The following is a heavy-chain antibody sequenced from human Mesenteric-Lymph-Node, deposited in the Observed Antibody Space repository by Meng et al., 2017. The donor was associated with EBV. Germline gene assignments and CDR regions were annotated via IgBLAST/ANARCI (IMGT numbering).Heavy chain of an antibody. J-gene: IGHJ4*02. V-gene: IGHV3-30*18. D-gene: IGHD4-17*01. CDR3: AKVVRGDYGDYFDH. CDR2: ISSDGTDK. CDR1: GFTFSNYG. Sequence: QVQLVESGXGVVQPXKSLRLXXXASGFTFSNYGMHWVRQAPGKGLEWVAVISSDGTDKYYADSVKGRFTISRDNSKNTLYLQMNTLRVADTAAYYCAKVVRGDYGDYFDHRAQGTLVTVSS.